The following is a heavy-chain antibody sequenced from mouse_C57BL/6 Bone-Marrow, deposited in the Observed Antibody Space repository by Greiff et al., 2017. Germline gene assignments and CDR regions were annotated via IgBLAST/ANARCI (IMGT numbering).Heavy chain of an antibody. V-gene: IGHV6-6*01. CDR1: GFTFSDAW. Sequence: EVKVEESGGGLVQPGGSMKLSCAASGFTFSDAWMDWVRQSPEKGLEWDAEIRNKANNHATYYAESVKGRFTISRDDSKSSVYLQMNSLRAEDTGIYYCTRGSPVAYWGQVTLVTVSA. D-gene: IGHD1-1*01. CDR3: TRGSPVAY. CDR2: IRNKANNHAT. J-gene: IGHJ3*01.